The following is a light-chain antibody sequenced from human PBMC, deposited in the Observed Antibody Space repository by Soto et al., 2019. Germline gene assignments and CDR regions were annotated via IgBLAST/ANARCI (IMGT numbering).Light chain of an antibody. V-gene: IGKV3-20*01. CDR2: GAS. Sequence: EIVLTQSPVTLSLSPGERATLSCRASQSLSSSYLAWYQQKPGQAPRLLIYGASSRATGIPDRFSGSGSGIDFTLTISRLEPEDFAVYSCQPYRFSPTFGQGTKVEIK. CDR1: QSLSSSY. CDR3: QPYRFSPT. J-gene: IGKJ1*01.